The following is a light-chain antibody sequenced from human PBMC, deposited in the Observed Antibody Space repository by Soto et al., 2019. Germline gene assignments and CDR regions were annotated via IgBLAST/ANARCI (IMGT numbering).Light chain of an antibody. V-gene: IGKV1-9*01. J-gene: IGKJ1*01. CDR3: QQLNSYPGT. Sequence: IQLTQSPSSLSASVGDRVTTTCRASQGISSYLAWYQQKPGKAPKLLIYAASTLQSGVPSRFSGSGSGTDFTLTISSLQPEDFATYYCQQLNSYPGTFGQGTKVEIK. CDR2: AAS. CDR1: QGISSY.